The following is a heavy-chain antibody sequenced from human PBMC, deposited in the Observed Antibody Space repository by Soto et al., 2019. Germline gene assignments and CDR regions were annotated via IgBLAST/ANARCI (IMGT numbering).Heavy chain of an antibody. Sequence: SETLSLTCIVSGGSITTIDYYWTWIRQLPGEGLEWIAYIHHAGPTYYNPSLKSRITISVDTSQNQFSLKLSSVTAADTAVYYCARGNPYYYDSSGWFDPWGQGTLVTVSS. CDR1: GGSITTIDYY. J-gene: IGHJ5*02. CDR2: IHHAGPT. CDR3: ARGNPYYYDSSGWFDP. V-gene: IGHV4-31*03. D-gene: IGHD3-22*01.